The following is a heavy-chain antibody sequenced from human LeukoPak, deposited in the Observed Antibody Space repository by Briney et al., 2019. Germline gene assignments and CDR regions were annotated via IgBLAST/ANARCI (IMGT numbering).Heavy chain of an antibody. V-gene: IGHV3-64*04. CDR3: ARDKDFWSGIYGMDV. CDR1: GFTFSSYA. CDR2: ISSNGGST. J-gene: IGHJ6*02. D-gene: IGHD3-3*01. Sequence: SGGSLRLSCSASGFTFSSYAMHWVRQAPGKGLEYVSAISSNGGSTYYADSVKGRFTISRDNSKNTLYLQMNSLRAEDTAVYYCARDKDFWSGIYGMDVWGQGTTVTVSS.